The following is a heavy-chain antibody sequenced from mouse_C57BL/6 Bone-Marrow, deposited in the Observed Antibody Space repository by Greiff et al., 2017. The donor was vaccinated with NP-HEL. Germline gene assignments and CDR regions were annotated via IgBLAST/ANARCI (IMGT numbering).Heavy chain of an antibody. CDR2: IYPSDSET. J-gene: IGHJ2*01. CDR1: GYTFTSYW. V-gene: IGHV1-61*01. CDR3: ARKRRYFDY. Sequence: QVHVKQPGAELVRPGSSVKLSCKASGYTFTSYWMDWVKQRPGQGLEWIGNIYPSDSETHYNQKFKDKATLTVDKSSSTAYMQLSSLTSEDSAVYYCARKRRYFDYWGQGTTLTVSS.